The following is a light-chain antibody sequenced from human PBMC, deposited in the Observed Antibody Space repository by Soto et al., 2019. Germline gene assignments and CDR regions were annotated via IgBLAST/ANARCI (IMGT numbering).Light chain of an antibody. CDR1: QSVSNRY. V-gene: IGKV3-20*01. J-gene: IGKJ1*01. CDR2: GAS. CDR3: HQHGGSPET. Sequence: EIVLTQSPGTLSLSPGERATLSCWASQSVSNRYLAWYQQKPGQAPRLLIYGASSRATGIPDRFSGSGSGTEFILTISELEPEDSGIYHCHQHGGSPETFGQGTKVDIK.